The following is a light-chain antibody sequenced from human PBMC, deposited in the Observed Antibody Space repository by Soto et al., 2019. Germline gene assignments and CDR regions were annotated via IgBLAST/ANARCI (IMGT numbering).Light chain of an antibody. V-gene: IGKV1-39*01. CDR1: QSISSY. J-gene: IGKJ1*01. Sequence: DIQMTQSPASLSASVGDRVTITCRASQSISSYLNWYQHKPGKAPKLLIYAASSLQTGVPSRFSGSRSGTDFALIISSLQRDDFATYYCQQTDSFPRTFGQGTKVDIK. CDR3: QQTDSFPRT. CDR2: AAS.